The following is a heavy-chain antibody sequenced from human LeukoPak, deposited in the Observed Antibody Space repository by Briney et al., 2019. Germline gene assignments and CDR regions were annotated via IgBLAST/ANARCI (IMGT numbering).Heavy chain of an antibody. D-gene: IGHD5-24*01. V-gene: IGHV1-69*13. CDR1: GYTFTSYG. CDR2: IIPIFGTA. CDR3: ARMVAEMATTQYYFDY. Sequence: ASVTVSCKASGYTFTSYGISWVRQAPGQGLEWMGGIIPIFGTANYAQKFQGRVTITADESTSTAYMELSSLRSEDTAVYYCARMVAEMATTQYYFDYWGQGTLVTVSS. J-gene: IGHJ4*02.